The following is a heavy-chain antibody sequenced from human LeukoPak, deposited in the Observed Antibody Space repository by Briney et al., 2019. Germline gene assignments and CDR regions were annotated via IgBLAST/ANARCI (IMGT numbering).Heavy chain of an antibody. CDR1: GFTFSSYA. CDR3: AKDPRSGIVATDYFDY. CDR2: ISGSGGST. V-gene: IGHV3-23*01. D-gene: IGHD5-12*01. Sequence: PGGSLRLSCAASGFTFSSYAMSWVRQPPGKGLEWVSAISGSGGSTYYADSVKGRFTISRDNSKNTLYLQMNSLRAEDTAVYYCAKDPRSGIVATDYFDYWGQGTLVTVSS. J-gene: IGHJ4*02.